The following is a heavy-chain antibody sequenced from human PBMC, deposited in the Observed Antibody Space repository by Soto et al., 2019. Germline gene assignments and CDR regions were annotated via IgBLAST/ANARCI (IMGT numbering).Heavy chain of an antibody. Sequence: GASVKVSCKASGYTFTNHGISWVRQAPGQGLEWLGWISGHNGNTKYAQRLKGRVTMTADTSTSTAYMELRSLRSDGTAVYYRARDLYPLAYYFDFWGQGTLVTVSS. J-gene: IGHJ4*02. D-gene: IGHD2-8*01. V-gene: IGHV1-18*04. CDR3: ARDLYPLAYYFDF. CDR2: ISGHNGNT. CDR1: GYTFTNHG.